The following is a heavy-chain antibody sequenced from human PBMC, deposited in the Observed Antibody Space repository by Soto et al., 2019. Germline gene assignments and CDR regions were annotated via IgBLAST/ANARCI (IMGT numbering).Heavy chain of an antibody. V-gene: IGHV3-30*03. Sequence: QVQLVESGGGVVQPGRSLRLSCAASGFTFSSYGMHWVRQAPGKGLEWVAVISYDGSNKYYADSVKGRFTISRDNSKNTLYLQMNSLRAEDTAVYYCSHSNYGYYGIDVWGQGTTVTVSS. D-gene: IGHD4-4*01. J-gene: IGHJ6*02. CDR1: GFTFSSYG. CDR2: ISYDGSNK. CDR3: SHSNYGYYGIDV.